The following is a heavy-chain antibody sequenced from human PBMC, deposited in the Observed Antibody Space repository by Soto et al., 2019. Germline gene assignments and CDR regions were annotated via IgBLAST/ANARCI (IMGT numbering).Heavy chain of an antibody. D-gene: IGHD3-22*01. CDR1: GGSISRSSYY. Sequence: SETLSLTCTVSGGSISRSSYYWGWIRQPPGKGLEWIGSVYHSGSTYYNPSLKSRVTTSVDTSKNQFSLKLNSVTAAGTAVYYCARLTLAHDSSGYHIFDYWGLGTLVTVSS. CDR2: VYHSGST. CDR3: ARLTLAHDSSGYHIFDY. V-gene: IGHV4-39*01. J-gene: IGHJ4*02.